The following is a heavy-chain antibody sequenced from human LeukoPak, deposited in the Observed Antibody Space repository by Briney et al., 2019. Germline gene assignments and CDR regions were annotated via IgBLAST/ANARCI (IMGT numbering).Heavy chain of an antibody. V-gene: IGHV3-23*01. CDR1: GFTFSTYA. CDR2: MSGSGTST. D-gene: IGHD1-26*01. CDR3: AKDLYSGTYSRIIFDY. J-gene: IGHJ4*02. Sequence: GGSLRLSCAASGFTFSTYAMSWVRQAPGKGLEWVSAMSGSGTSTYYADSVKGRFTISRDNSKNTLYLQMNSLRAEDTAVYYCAKDLYSGTYSRIIFDYWGQGTLVTVSS.